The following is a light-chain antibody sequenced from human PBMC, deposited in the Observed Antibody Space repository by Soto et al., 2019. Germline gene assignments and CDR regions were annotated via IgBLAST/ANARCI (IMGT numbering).Light chain of an antibody. J-gene: IGKJ2*01. V-gene: IGKV3-20*01. CDR3: QQSGSSPFT. CDR2: GAS. Sequence: EIVLTQSPGSLSLSPGDRATLSCTASQIVSSTYLAWYQQKPGQSPSLLVSGASNRATDIPDRFSGSGSGTDFTLTISRLKPEDFAVYYCQQSGSSPFTFGQGTGLEIK. CDR1: QIVSSTY.